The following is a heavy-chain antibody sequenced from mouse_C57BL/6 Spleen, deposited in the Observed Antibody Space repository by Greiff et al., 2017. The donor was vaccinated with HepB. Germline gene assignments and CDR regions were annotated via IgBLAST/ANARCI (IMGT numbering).Heavy chain of an antibody. CDR2: IHPNSGST. D-gene: IGHD1-1*01. J-gene: IGHJ2*01. Sequence: LQQPGAELVKPGASVKLSCKASGYTFTSYWMHWVKQRPGQGLEWIGMIHPNSGSTNYNEKFKSKATLTVDKSSSTAYMQLSSLTSEDSAVYYGARRYYGSSYGYFDYWGQGTTLTVSS. CDR3: ARRYYGSSYGYFDY. V-gene: IGHV1-64*01. CDR1: GYTFTSYW.